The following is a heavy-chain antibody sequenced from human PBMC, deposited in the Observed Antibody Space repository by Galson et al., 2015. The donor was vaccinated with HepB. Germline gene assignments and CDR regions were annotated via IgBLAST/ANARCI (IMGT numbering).Heavy chain of an antibody. J-gene: IGHJ2*01. CDR2: INAGNGNT. V-gene: IGHV1-3*01. D-gene: IGHD4-17*01. CDR1: GYTFTSYA. Sequence: SVKVSCKASGYTFTSYAMHWVRQAPGQRLEWMGWINAGNGNTKYSQKFQGRVTITRDTSASTAYMELSSLRSEDTAVYYCARDAVYGDYHWYFDLWGRGTLVTVSS. CDR3: ARDAVYGDYHWYFDL.